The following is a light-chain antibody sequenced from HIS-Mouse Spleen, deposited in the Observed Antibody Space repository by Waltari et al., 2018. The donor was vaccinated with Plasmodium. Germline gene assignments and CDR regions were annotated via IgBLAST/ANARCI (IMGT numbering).Light chain of an antibody. CDR3: QQYGSSPWT. CDR1: TGCRSRY. Sequence: SRRATTGCRSRYLACDPLIHGEAPRLLIYVAFSMATCVPDRFRGSGSGTDFSLTISRLEPEDFAVYYCQQYGSSPWTFGQGTKVEIK. CDR2: VAF. V-gene: IGKV3-20*01. J-gene: IGKJ1*01.